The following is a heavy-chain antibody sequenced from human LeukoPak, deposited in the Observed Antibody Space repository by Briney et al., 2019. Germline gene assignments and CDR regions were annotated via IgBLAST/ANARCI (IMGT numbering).Heavy chain of an antibody. CDR3: ARGSTVVGTYNWFDP. D-gene: IGHD4-23*01. CDR1: GGTFSSYA. CDR2: IIPIFGIA. V-gene: IGHV1-69*04. J-gene: IGHJ5*02. Sequence: SVKVSCKASGGTFSSYAISWVRQAPGQGLEWMGRIIPIFGIANYAQKFQGRVTITADKSTSTAYMELSSLRSEDTAAYYCARGSTVVGTYNWFDPWGQGTLVTVSS.